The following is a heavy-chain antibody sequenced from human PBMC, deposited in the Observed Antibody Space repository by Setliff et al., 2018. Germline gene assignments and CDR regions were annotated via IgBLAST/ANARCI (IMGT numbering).Heavy chain of an antibody. CDR1: GFTFNIYA. D-gene: IGHD7-27*01. V-gene: IGHV3-30*18. CDR2: TSYDGKNN. CDR3: AKEGMRYWGSPGYMDV. J-gene: IGHJ6*03. Sequence: PGGSLRLSCAASGFTFNIYAFNWVRQAPGKGLEWLAVTSYDGKNNYYGDSVKGRFTISRDNSQNTVYLQMNALSGDDTAVYFCAKEGMRYWGSPGYMDVWGKGTTVTVSS.